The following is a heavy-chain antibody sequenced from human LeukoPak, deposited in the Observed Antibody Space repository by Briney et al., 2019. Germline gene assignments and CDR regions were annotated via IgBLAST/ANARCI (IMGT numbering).Heavy chain of an antibody. J-gene: IGHJ3*02. D-gene: IGHD7-27*01. V-gene: IGHV5-51*01. CDR2: IYPGDSDT. CDR3: AIHFRLGIYGDAFDI. CDR1: GYSFVAYW. Sequence: GESLKISCKVSGYSFVAYWISWVRQTPGKGLEWMGIIYPGDSDTRYSPAFQGLNTISADKSISTAYLQWSSLKASDTAMYYCAIHFRLGIYGDAFDIWGQGTMVTVSS.